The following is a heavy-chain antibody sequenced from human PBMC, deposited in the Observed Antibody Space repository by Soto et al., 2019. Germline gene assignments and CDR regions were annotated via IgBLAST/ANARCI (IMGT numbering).Heavy chain of an antibody. V-gene: IGHV3-30-3*01. D-gene: IGHD3-9*01. Sequence: GGSLRLSCAASGFTFSSYAMHWVRQAPGKGLEWVAVISYDGSNKYYADSVKGRFTISRDNSKNTLYLQMNSLRAEDTAVYYCARDYSNAKWYDILTGYLFAYWGQGTLVTVSS. CDR2: ISYDGSNK. CDR3: ARDYSNAKWYDILTGYLFAY. CDR1: GFTFSSYA. J-gene: IGHJ4*02.